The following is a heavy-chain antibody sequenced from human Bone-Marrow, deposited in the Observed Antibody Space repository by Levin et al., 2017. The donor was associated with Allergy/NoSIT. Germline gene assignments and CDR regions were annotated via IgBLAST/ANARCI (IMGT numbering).Heavy chain of an antibody. V-gene: IGHV3-21*01. CDR3: VRDIPGATTDAFNV. D-gene: IGHD2-21*01. CDR2: ISSGSSRL. J-gene: IGHJ3*01. CDR1: GFSFSSYS. Sequence: NAGGSLRLSCAASGFSFSSYSLNWVRQTPGKGLEWVSSISSGSSRLYYADSVRGRFTISRDDAKASLYLQMNSLRPEDTALYYCVRDIPGATTDAFNVWGQGTMVIVSS.